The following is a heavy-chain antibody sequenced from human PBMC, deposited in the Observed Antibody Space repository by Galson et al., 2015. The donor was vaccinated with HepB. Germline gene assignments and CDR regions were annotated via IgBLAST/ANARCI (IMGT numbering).Heavy chain of an antibody. D-gene: IGHD2-2*01. CDR2: ISSSSSTI. CDR1: GFTFSSYS. CDR3: ARDRSVPAAMSWVVTQYYYGMDV. Sequence: SLRLSCAASGFTFSSYSMNWVRQAPGKGLEWVSYISSSSSTIYYADSVKGRFTISRDNAKNSLYLQMNSLRDEDTAVYYCARDRSVPAAMSWVVTQYYYGMDVWGQGTTVTVSS. J-gene: IGHJ6*02. V-gene: IGHV3-48*02.